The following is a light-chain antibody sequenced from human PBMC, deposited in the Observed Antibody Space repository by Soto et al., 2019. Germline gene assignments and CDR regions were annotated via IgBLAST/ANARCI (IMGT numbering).Light chain of an antibody. V-gene: IGLV2-14*01. J-gene: IGLJ1*01. Sequence: LTQPASVSGSPGQSITVSGTVTSSDVGLYDYVSWYQQRPGKAPQLMIYAVSNRPSGVSNRFSASKSGNTASLFISGLQAEDEADYYCSSYTSDSSYVFGSGTKVTVL. CDR3: SSYTSDSSYV. CDR1: SSDVGLYDY. CDR2: AVS.